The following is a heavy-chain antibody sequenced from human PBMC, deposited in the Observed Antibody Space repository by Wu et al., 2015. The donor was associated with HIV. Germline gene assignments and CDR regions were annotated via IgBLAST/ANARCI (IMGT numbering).Heavy chain of an antibody. V-gene: IGHV1-18*01. J-gene: IGHJ6*02. Sequence: QVQLVQSGAEVKKPGASVKVSCKASGYTLPAMVSAGCDRPLDKGLSGWDGSALTMVTQTMHRSSRAESPLTTDTSTSTAYMELRSLRSDDTAVYYCARVGLPITMVRGVILGPARDYYYYGMDVWGQGTTVTVSS. CDR1: GYTLPAMV. D-gene: IGHD3-10*01. CDR2: SALTMVT. CDR3: ARVGLPITMVRGVILGPARDYYYYGMDV.